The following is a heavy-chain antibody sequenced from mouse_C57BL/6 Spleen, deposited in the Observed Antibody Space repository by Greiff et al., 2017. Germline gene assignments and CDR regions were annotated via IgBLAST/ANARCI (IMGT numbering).Heavy chain of an antibody. V-gene: IGHV14-2*01. CDR2: IDPEDGET. D-gene: IGHD1-1*02. J-gene: IGHJ4*01. CDR3: AREVGDYDMDY. CDR1: GFNIKDYY. Sequence: EVQLLQSGAELVKPGASVKLSCTASGFNIKDYYMHWVKQRTEQGLEWIGRIDPEDGETKYAPQFQGKATITADTSSNTAYLQLSSLTTEDTAVNYCAREVGDYDMDYWGQGTSVTVSS.